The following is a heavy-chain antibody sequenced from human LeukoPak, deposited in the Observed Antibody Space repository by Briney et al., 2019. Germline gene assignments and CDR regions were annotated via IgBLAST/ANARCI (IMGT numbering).Heavy chain of an antibody. V-gene: IGHV4-4*02. CDR2: IHHSGST. J-gene: IGHJ4*02. CDR3: ARGIPGYFGTSGYYYEY. CDR1: GDSISSNYW. D-gene: IGHD3-22*01. Sequence: SETLSLTCAVSGDSISSNYWWTWVRQPPGKGLEWIGEIHHSGSTNYSPSLKSRVTISVDNSRNQFSLGLSSVSAADTAVYYCARGIPGYFGTSGYYYEYWGQGTLVPVSS.